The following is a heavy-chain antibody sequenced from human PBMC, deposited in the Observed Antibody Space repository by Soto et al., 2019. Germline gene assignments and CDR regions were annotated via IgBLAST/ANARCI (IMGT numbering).Heavy chain of an antibody. Sequence: GGSLRLSCAASGFTFSSYAMHWVRQAPGKGLEWVAVISYDGSNKYYADSVKGRFTISRDNSKNTLYLQMNSLRAEDTAVYYCARDQSAGIRAGRVYYYYGMDVWGQGTTVTVSS. CDR2: ISYDGSNK. J-gene: IGHJ6*02. D-gene: IGHD3-10*01. CDR3: ARDQSAGIRAGRVYYYYGMDV. V-gene: IGHV3-30-3*01. CDR1: GFTFSSYA.